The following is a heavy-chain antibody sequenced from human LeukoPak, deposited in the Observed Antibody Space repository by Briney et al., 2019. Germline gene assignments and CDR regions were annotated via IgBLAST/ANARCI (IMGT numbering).Heavy chain of an antibody. CDR2: TSRRDTRI. CDR3: VRDRREGGYSFGSAY. J-gene: IGHJ4*02. V-gene: IGHV3-11*01. CDR1: GFNFSDFY. Sequence: PGGSLRLSCATSGFNFSDFYVSWVRQAPGKGLEWISYTSRRDTRIYYAKSVKGRFTISRDNAKNSLYLQMNSLRPEDTAFYYCVRDRREGGYSFGSAYWGQGTLVTVSS. D-gene: IGHD5-18*01.